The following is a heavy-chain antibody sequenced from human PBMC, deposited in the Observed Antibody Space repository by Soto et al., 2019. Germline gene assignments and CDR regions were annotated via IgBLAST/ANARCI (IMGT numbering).Heavy chain of an antibody. Sequence: ASVKVSCKASGYTFTSYYMHWVRQAPGQGLEWMGIINPSGGSTSYAQKFQGRVTMTRDTSTSTVYMELSSLRSEDTAVYYCAIRKAFWSGYSKESKYYYYGMDVWGQGTTVTVSS. J-gene: IGHJ6*02. V-gene: IGHV1-46*01. D-gene: IGHD3-3*01. CDR2: INPSGGST. CDR1: GYTFTSYY. CDR3: AIRKAFWSGYSKESKYYYYGMDV.